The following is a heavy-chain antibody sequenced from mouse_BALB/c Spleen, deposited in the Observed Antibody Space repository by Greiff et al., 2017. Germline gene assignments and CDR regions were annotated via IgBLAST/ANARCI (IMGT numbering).Heavy chain of an antibody. CDR2: IDPANGNT. Sequence: VQLQQSGAELVKPGASVKLSCTASGFNFKDTYMHWVKQRPEQGLEWIGRIDPANGNTKYDPKFQGKATITADTSSNTAYLQLSSLTSEDTAVYYCARGTVVATDYAMDYWGQGTSVTVSS. CDR1: GFNFKDTY. J-gene: IGHJ4*01. CDR3: ARGTVVATDYAMDY. D-gene: IGHD1-1*01. V-gene: IGHV14-3*02.